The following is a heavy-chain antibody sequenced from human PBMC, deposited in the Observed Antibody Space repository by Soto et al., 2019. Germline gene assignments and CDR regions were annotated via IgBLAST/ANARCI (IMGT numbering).Heavy chain of an antibody. CDR2: INHSGST. V-gene: IGHV4-34*01. Sequence: SETLSLTCAVYGGSFSGYYWSWIRQPPGKGLEWIGEINHSGSTNYNPSLKSRVTISVDTSKNQFSLKLSSVTAADTAVYYCARGRIAVAYFQHWGQGTLVTVSS. J-gene: IGHJ1*01. CDR3: ARGRIAVAYFQH. CDR1: GGSFSGYY. D-gene: IGHD6-19*01.